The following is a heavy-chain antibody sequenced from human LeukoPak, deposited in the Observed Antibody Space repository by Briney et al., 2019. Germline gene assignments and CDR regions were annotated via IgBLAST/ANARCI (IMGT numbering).Heavy chain of an antibody. Sequence: SGPTLVKPTQTLTLTCTFSGFSLSTTGMRVSWIRRPPGKALEWLARIDWDDDKFYSTSLKTRLTISKDTSKNQVVLTMTNMDPVDTATYYCTRAIVGATLFYFVYWGQGALVTVSS. V-gene: IGHV2-70*04. D-gene: IGHD1-26*01. CDR1: GFSLSTTGMR. CDR2: IDWDDDK. J-gene: IGHJ4*02. CDR3: TRAIVGATLFYFVY.